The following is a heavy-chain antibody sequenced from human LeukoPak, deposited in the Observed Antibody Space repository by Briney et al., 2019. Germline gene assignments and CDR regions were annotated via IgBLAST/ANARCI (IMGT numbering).Heavy chain of an antibody. V-gene: IGHV3-13*01. D-gene: IGHD5/OR15-5a*01. J-gene: IGHJ4*02. CDR2: IGNEGST. CDR1: GFTFSLYD. CDR3: VRGDLRLPRSTPDC. Sequence: GGSLRLSCAASGFTFSLYDMHWVRQATGKSLEWVSGIGNEGSTFYPGSLKGRFTISRDNAKNTLYLQMNSLRGEDTAVYYCVRGDLRLPRSTPDCWGQGTLVTVSS.